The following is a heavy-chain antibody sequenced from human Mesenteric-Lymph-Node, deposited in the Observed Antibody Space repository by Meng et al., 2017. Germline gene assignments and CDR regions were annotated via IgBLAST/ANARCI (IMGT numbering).Heavy chain of an antibody. J-gene: IGHJ4*02. Sequence: GESLKISCAASGFTFSTYWMYWVRQVPGKGLVWVSRINTDGSVTSYADSVKGRFTISRDNAKNTLYLQMNSLRAEDTAVYYCARASIASITVGDKGDYWGQGTLVTVSS. CDR3: ARASIASITVGDKGDY. CDR2: INTDGSVT. V-gene: IGHV3-74*01. CDR1: GFTFSTYW. D-gene: IGHD6-19*01.